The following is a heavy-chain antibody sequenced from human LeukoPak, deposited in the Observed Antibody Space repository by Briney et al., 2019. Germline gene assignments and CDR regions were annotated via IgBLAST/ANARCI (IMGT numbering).Heavy chain of an antibody. D-gene: IGHD6-19*01. CDR3: AKDGKGAPVAGTGYFDY. J-gene: IGHJ4*02. Sequence: GASLRLSCAASGFTFSSYAMRWVRQAPGKGLEWVSVITGSGGNTYYADSVKGRFAISRDNSKNTLYLQMNSLRAEDTAIYYCAKDGKGAPVAGTGYFDYWGQGNLVTVSS. CDR1: GFTFSSYA. CDR2: ITGSGGNT. V-gene: IGHV3-23*01.